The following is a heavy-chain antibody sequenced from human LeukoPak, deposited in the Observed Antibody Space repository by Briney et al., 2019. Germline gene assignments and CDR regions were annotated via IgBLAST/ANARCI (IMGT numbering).Heavy chain of an antibody. J-gene: IGHJ6*02. CDR3: ARGLRRSSGPAAICCYYYGMDV. Sequence: SVKVSCKASGGTFSSYAISWVRQAPGQGLEWMGRIIPIFGIANYAQKFQGRVTITADKSTSTAYMELSSLRSEDSAVYYCARGLRRSSGPAAICCYYYGMDVRGQGTTVTVSS. D-gene: IGHD2-2*01. V-gene: IGHV1-69*04. CDR1: GGTFSSYA. CDR2: IIPIFGIA.